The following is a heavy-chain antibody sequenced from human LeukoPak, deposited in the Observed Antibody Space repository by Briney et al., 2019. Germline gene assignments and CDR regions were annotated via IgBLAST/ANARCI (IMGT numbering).Heavy chain of an antibody. CDR3: ARRPRMVASTNWFDP. V-gene: IGHV4-39*01. J-gene: IGHJ5*02. CDR2: IFYNGTT. CDR1: GGPIYSSSFY. D-gene: IGHD4/OR15-4a*01. Sequence: SETLSLTCTVSGGPIYSSSFYWDWVRQPPGMGLEWIGNIFYNGTTYYNPSLKSRVTISVDTSKNLLSLKLTSVTAADSAVYYCARRPRMVASTNWFDPWGQGTLVIVSS.